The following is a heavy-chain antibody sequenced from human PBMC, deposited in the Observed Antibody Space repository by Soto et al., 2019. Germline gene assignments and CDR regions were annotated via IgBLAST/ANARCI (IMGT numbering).Heavy chain of an antibody. J-gene: IGHJ4*02. Sequence: SETLSLTCAVYGGSFSGYYWTWIRQPPGTGLEWIGEINHSGSTNYNPSLKSRVTISVDTSKNQFSLKLTSVTAADTAVYYCARRLPLAVAGTAFDYWGQGTLVTVSS. D-gene: IGHD6-19*01. CDR1: GGSFSGYY. CDR2: INHSGST. V-gene: IGHV4-34*01. CDR3: ARRLPLAVAGTAFDY.